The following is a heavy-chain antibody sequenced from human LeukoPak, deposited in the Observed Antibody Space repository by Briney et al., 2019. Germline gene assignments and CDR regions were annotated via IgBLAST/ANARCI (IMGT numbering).Heavy chain of an antibody. J-gene: IGHJ4*02. V-gene: IGHV3-23*01. CDR1: GFTFSNYA. CDR3: AKGDYGDCY. Sequence: PGGSLRLSCAASGFTFSNYAMAWVRQAPGKGLEWVSSITSSGNRYYADSVKGRFTISRDNSKNTVYMQMTSLRAEDTAVYYCAKGDYGDCYWGQGTLVIVSS. CDR2: ITSSGNR. D-gene: IGHD4-17*01.